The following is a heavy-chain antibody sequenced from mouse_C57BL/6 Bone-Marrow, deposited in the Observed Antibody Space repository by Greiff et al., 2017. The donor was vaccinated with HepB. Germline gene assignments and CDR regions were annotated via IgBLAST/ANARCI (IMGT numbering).Heavy chain of an antibody. CDR1: GFNIKDDY. J-gene: IGHJ3*01. D-gene: IGHD2-2*01. V-gene: IGHV14-4*01. CDR3: TTEGYGYDCWFAY. CDR2: IDPENGDT. Sequence: EVQLQQSGAELVRPGASVKLSCTASGFNIKDDYMHWVKQRPEQGLEWIGWIDPENGDTEYASKFQGKATITADTSSNTAYLQLSSRTSEDTAVYYCTTEGYGYDCWFAYGGQGTRVTVSA.